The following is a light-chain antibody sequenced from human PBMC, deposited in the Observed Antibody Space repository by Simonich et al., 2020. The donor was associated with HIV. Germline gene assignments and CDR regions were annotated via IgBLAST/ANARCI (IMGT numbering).Light chain of an antibody. V-gene: IGKV4-1*01. CDR1: QSVLYSSNNKNY. CDR3: QQHYDTPWT. CDR2: WAP. Sequence: DIVMTQSPDSLAVSLGERATLTCKSSQSVLYSSNNKNYLAWYQQKPGQPPNLLIYWAPTRESGVPDRFSGSGSGTDFTLTINSLQAEDVAVYYCQQHYDTPWTFGQGTKVEIK. J-gene: IGKJ1*01.